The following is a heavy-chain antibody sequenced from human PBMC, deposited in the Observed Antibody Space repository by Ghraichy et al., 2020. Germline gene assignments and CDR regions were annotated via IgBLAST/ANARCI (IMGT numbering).Heavy chain of an antibody. CDR2: ISGYGDST. D-gene: IGHD3-10*01. CDR3: AKGWELLSYSYHFEY. V-gene: IGHV3-23*01. Sequence: ISGYGDSTYYADSVKGRFTISRDNSQNTQYLQMNSLTAEDTAVYYWAKGWELLSYSYHFEYCGQ. J-gene: IGHJ4*02.